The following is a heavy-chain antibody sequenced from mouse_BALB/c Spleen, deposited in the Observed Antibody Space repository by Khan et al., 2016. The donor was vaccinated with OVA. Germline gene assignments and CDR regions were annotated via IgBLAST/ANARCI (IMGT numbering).Heavy chain of an antibody. CDR2: INTYTGDP. CDR3: ARVGYNGTMDS. J-gene: IGHJ4*01. CDR1: GYTFRNNG. Sequence: QIQLVQSGPELKKPGETVKISCKASGYTFRNNGMNWVKQTPGKGLKWMGWINTYTGDPTYADDFKGRFAFSLETSADTAYLQINNLKNEDTATYFGARVGYNGTMDSWGQGTSGTVSS. D-gene: IGHD2-14*01. V-gene: IGHV9-3-1*01.